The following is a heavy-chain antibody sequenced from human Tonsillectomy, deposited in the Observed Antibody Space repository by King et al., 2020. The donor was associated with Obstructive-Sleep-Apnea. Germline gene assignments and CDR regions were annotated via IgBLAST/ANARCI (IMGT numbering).Heavy chain of an antibody. J-gene: IGHJ4*01. Sequence: VQLVESGGGVVQPGRSLRLSCAASGFTFSSYAMHWVRQAPGKGLEWVAVISYDGSNKYYADSVKGRFTISRDNSKNTLYLQMNSLRAEDTAVYYCARSGDSSSWPYSFAYWGKEPWSPSPQ. CDR1: GFTFSSYA. V-gene: IGHV3-30-3*01. CDR2: ISYDGSNK. D-gene: IGHD6-13*01. CDR3: ARSGDSSSWPYSFAY.